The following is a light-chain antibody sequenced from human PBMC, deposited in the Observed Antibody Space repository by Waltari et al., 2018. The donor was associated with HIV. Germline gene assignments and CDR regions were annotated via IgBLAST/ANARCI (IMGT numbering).Light chain of an antibody. Sequence: QSVLTQPHSASGTPGQRVTISWSGSSSNSGSNVVSWYQQLPGTAPKLLIYRNNQRPSGVPDRFSGSKSGTSASLAISGLRSEDEADYYCAAWDDSLSGHWVFGGGTKVTVL. V-gene: IGLV1-47*01. CDR1: SSNSGSNV. CDR2: RNN. CDR3: AAWDDSLSGHWV. J-gene: IGLJ3*02.